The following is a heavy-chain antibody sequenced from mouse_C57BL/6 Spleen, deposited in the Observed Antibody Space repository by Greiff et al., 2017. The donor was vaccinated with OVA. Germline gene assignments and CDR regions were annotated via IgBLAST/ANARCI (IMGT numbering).Heavy chain of an antibody. CDR2: IYPGSGST. Sequence: VQLQQPGAELVKPGASVKMSCKASGYTFTSYWITWVKQRPGQGLEWIGDIYPGSGSTNYNEKFKSKATLTVDTSSSTAYMQLSSLTSEDSAVYYCARWGSTMVTTGFAYWGQGTLVTVSA. V-gene: IGHV1-55*01. J-gene: IGHJ3*01. D-gene: IGHD2-2*01. CDR3: ARWGSTMVTTGFAY. CDR1: GYTFTSYW.